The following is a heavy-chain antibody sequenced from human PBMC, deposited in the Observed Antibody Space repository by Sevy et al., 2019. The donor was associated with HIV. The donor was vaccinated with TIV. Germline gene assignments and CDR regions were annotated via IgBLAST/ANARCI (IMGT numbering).Heavy chain of an antibody. D-gene: IGHD6-19*01. V-gene: IGHV1-24*01. Sequence: ASVKVSCKVSGYTLTELTMHCVRQAPGKGLEWMGGFDPEDGETSNAQKFQGRVTMTEDTSTDTAYMNLGCLRSEATAVDYCASPCRAGHSGWHARVVDFDIWGQGIMVTVSS. J-gene: IGHJ3*02. CDR1: GYTLTELT. CDR2: FDPEDGET. CDR3: ASPCRAGHSGWHARVVDFDI.